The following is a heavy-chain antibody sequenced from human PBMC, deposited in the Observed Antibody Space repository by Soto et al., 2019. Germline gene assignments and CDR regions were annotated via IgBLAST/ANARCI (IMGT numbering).Heavy chain of an antibody. CDR3: ARDFGCGEFNDAFDI. D-gene: IGHD3-10*01. J-gene: IGHJ3*02. CDR2: XXYXXRX. Sequence: SETLALTCTVSAGSIVSYYCSWIRQPPGQGVEWXGYXXYXXRXXXXXSXXXRSTISVEASKNQFSLKLSSVAAADTAVYYCARDFGCGEFNDAFDIWGQGTMVTVSS. CDR1: AGSIVSYY. V-gene: IGHV4-59*01.